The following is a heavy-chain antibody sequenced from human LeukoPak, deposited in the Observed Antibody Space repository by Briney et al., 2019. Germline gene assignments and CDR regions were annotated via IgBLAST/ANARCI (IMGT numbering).Heavy chain of an antibody. CDR3: ARGRRKQQLVLIGLGRGWVFDY. Sequence: SETLSLTCTVFGGSISSGGYYWSWIRQPPGKGLEWIGYIYHSGSTYYNPSLKSRVTISVDRSKNQFSLKLSSVTAADTAVYYCARGRRKQQLVLIGLGRGWVFDYWGQGTLVTVSS. CDR1: GGSISSGGYY. CDR2: IYHSGST. J-gene: IGHJ4*02. D-gene: IGHD6-13*01. V-gene: IGHV4-30-2*01.